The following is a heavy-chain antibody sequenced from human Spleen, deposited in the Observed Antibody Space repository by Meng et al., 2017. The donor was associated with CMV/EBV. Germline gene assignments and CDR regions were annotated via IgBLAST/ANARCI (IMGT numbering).Heavy chain of an antibody. J-gene: IGHJ4*02. D-gene: IGHD3-10*01. V-gene: IGHV3-30*02. CDR1: GFTFSISP. CDR3: VREGQIRGFVMAGDDY. Sequence: GESLKISCAASGFTFSISPMHWVRQAPGKGLEWVAFIRSDGTNQYYADSVKGSFTISRDNSKNTMYLQMNRLRPEDTAVYYCVREGQIRGFVMAGDDYWGQGTLVTVSS. CDR2: IRSDGTNQ.